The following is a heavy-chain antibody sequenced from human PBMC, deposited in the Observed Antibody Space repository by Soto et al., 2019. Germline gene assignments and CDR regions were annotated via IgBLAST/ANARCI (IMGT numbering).Heavy chain of an antibody. CDR3: ARAYGGNPALFDP. CDR2: IYPGGST. CDR1: GFIVSGDY. V-gene: IGHV3-53*01. D-gene: IGHD4-17*01. Sequence: EVQLVESGGGLIQPGGSLRLSCAASGFIVSGDYMSWVRQAPGKGLEWVSVIYPGGSTYYADSVKGRFTFSRDNSKNTLYLQMKSLRVEDTAVYYCARAYGGNPALFDPWGQGTLVTVSS. J-gene: IGHJ5*02.